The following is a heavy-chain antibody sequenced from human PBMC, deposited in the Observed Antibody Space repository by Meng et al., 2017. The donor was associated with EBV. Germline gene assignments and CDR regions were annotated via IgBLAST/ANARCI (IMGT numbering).Heavy chain of an antibody. CDR3: ARGVGTIFGVVIKNWFDP. CDR1: GYSVTSYD. D-gene: IGHD3-3*01. Sequence: TKPGAPVNAPRKASGYSVTSYDTQRMQQATGQQQQNMASNKKKKKKKKHAQKFQGRVTMTRNTSISTAYMEMSSLRSEDAAVYYCARGVGTIFGVVIKNWFDPWGQGTLVTVSS. J-gene: IGHJ5*02. V-gene: IGHV1-8*01. CDR2: NKKKKKKK.